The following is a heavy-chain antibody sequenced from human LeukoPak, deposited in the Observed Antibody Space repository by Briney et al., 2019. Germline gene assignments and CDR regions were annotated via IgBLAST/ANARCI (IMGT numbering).Heavy chain of an antibody. D-gene: IGHD1-14*01. V-gene: IGHV4-4*07. CDR1: TDYIKDYY. CDR2: VSQWNT. J-gene: IGHJ4*02. CDR3: ARQGSDNHFDS. Sequence: PSETLSLTCTLSTDYIKDYYWSWIRQPAGKGLEWIGRVSQWNTNYNPSLKSRVSMSVQASRNQFSLRLNSATAADTAVYYCARQGSDNHFDSWGPGTLVTVSS.